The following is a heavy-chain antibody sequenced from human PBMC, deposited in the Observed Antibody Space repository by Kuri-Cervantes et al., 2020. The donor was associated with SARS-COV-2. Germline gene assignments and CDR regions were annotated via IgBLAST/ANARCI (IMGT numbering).Heavy chain of an antibody. Sequence: GESLKISCAASGFTFSSYGMHWVRQAPGKGLEWVAVISYDGSNKYYADSVKGRFTISRDNSKNTLYLQMNSLRAEDTAVYYCARRYCTGGVCPSDYWGQGTLVTVSS. CDR3: ARRYCTGGVCPSDY. V-gene: IGHV3-30*03. D-gene: IGHD2-8*02. CDR2: ISYDGSNK. J-gene: IGHJ4*02. CDR1: GFTFSSYG.